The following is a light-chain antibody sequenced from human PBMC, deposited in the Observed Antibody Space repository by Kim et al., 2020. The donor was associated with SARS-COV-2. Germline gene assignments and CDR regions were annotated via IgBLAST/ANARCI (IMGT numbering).Light chain of an antibody. CDR1: SSNSGTGYD. V-gene: IGLV1-40*01. CDR2: GDS. Sequence: VPISGTGSSSNSGTGYDVHWYQQLPGTAPKLLIYGDSNRPTGVPDRFSGSRSGASASLVITGLQAEDEAYYYCQSYDNSLSGSWVFGGGTQLTVL. J-gene: IGLJ3*02. CDR3: QSYDNSLSGSWV.